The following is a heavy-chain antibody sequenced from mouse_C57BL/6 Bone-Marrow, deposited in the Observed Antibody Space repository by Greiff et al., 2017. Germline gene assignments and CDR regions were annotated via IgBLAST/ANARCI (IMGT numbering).Heavy chain of an antibody. CDR3: ARRGYDGYYDYAKDY. Sequence: EVHLVESGGGLVQPGGSLKLSCAASGFTFSDYYMYWVRQTPEERLEWVAYISNGGGSTYYPDNVKGRFTISRDNAKNTLYLQMSRLKSEDTAMYYCARRGYDGYYDYAKDYWGQGPSVTVSS. CDR1: GFTFSDYY. CDR2: ISNGGGST. V-gene: IGHV5-12*01. D-gene: IGHD2-3*01. J-gene: IGHJ4*01.